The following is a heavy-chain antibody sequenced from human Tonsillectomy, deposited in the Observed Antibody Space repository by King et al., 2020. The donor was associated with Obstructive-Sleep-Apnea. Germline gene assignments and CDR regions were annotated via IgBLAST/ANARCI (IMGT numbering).Heavy chain of an antibody. CDR3: ARGGGWFDP. CDR1: VDSISTSGHN. Sequence: VQLQESGPGLVKASQTLSLTCTVSVDSISTSGHNWNWILQHPGRGLEWIGYIYYTGSTYYNPSLKSRFTISGDMSKNQFSLKLRSVTVADTAVYYCARGGGWFDPWGQGALVTVSS. D-gene: IGHD2-15*01. CDR2: IYYTGST. J-gene: IGHJ5*02. V-gene: IGHV4-31*03.